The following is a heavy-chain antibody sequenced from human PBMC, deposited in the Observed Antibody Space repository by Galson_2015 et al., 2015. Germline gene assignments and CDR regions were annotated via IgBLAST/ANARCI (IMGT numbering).Heavy chain of an antibody. CDR2: IWYDGSLK. CDR3: ASAGQYCSGGNCYSGAFDI. CDR1: GFTFSRYG. V-gene: IGHV3-33*01. D-gene: IGHD2-15*01. J-gene: IGHJ3*02. Sequence: SLRLSCAASGFTFSRYGMHWVRQAPGKGLEWVAVIWYDGSLKYYADSVKGRFTISRDNSKNSMYLQMKSLRAEDMAVYYCASAGQYCSGGNCYSGAFDIWGRGTMVTVSS.